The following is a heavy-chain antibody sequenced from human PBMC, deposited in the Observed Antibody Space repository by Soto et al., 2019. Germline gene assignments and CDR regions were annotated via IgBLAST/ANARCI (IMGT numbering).Heavy chain of an antibody. CDR3: ARDDTLGFYYYGMDV. V-gene: IGHV3-74*01. CDR1: GFTFSSYW. J-gene: IGHJ6*02. Sequence: GGSLRLSCAASGFTFSSYWMHWVRQAPGKGLVWVSRINSDGSSTSYADSVKGRFTISRDNAKNTLYLQMNSLRAEDTAVYYCARDDTLGFYYYGMDVWGQGTTVTVSS. CDR2: INSDGSST. D-gene: IGHD7-27*01.